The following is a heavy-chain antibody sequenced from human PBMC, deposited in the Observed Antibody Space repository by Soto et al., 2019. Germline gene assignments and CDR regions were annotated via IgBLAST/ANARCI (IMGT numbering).Heavy chain of an antibody. CDR3: ARSQGSSTSLEIYHYYYYGMDV. V-gene: IGHV1-69*01. CDR2: IIPISGTA. J-gene: IGHJ6*02. Sequence: QVQLVQSGAEVKKPGSSVKVSCKASGGTFSSYAISWVRQAPGQGLEWMGGIIPISGTANYAQKFQGRVTITADESTNTAYMELSSLRSEDTAVYYCARSQGSSTSLEIYHYYYYGMDVWGQGTTVTVSS. CDR1: GGTFSSYA. D-gene: IGHD2-2*01.